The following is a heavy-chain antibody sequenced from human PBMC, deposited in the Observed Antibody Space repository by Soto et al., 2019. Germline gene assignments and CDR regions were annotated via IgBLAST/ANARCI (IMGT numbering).Heavy chain of an antibody. V-gene: IGHV4-4*07. J-gene: IGHJ5*02. CDR2: IYTSGST. D-gene: IGHD2-2*01. Sequence: QVQLQESGPGLVKPSETLSLTCTVSGGSISSYYWSWIRQPAGKGLEWIGRIYTSGSTNYNPSLKGRAPRRVDTSNNHFSRRLSCVPAADRAVYYWAGDPQVVPPANGAGWFHPGGRGTLVTVSS. CDR1: GGSISSYY. CDR3: AGDPQVVPPANGAGWFHP.